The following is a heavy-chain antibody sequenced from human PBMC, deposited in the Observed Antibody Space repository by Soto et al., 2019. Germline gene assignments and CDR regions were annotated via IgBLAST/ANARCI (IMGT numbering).Heavy chain of an antibody. J-gene: IGHJ1*01. CDR1: GSTFTSHG. D-gene: IGHD2-21*01. V-gene: IGHV1-18*04. Sequence: ASVKTFCKASGSTFTSHGISWLLQAPGQRLEWMGWISAYNGNTNYAQKLQGRVTMTTDTSTSTAYMELRSLRVEDTAFYYCAKAYCGGDCYTWRGYFHNWGQGTLVAVSS. CDR3: AKAYCGGDCYTWRGYFHN. CDR2: ISAYNGNT.